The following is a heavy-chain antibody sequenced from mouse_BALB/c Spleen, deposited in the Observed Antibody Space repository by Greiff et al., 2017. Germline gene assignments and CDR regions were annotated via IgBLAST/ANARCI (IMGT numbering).Heavy chain of an antibody. CDR1: GDSITSGY. Sequence: EVQLQESGPSLVKPSQTLSLTCSVTGDSITSGYWNWIRKFPGNKLEYMGYISYSGSTYYNPSLKSRISITRDTSKNQCYLQLNSVTTEDTATYYCARATTVVATYFDYCGQGTTLTVSS. D-gene: IGHD1-1*01. V-gene: IGHV3-8*02. J-gene: IGHJ2*01. CDR3: ARATTVVATYFDY. CDR2: ISYSGST.